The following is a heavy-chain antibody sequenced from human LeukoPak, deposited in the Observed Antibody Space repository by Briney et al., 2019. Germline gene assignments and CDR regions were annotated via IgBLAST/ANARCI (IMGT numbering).Heavy chain of an antibody. D-gene: IGHD3-22*01. CDR2: INHSGST. Sequence: SETLSLTCAVYGGSFSGYYWSWIRQPPGKGLEWIGEINHSGSTYYNPSLKSRVTISVDTSKNQFSLKLSSVTAADTAVYYCARVPPMIVVEDAFDIWGQGTMVTVSS. CDR1: GGSFSGYY. J-gene: IGHJ3*02. V-gene: IGHV4-34*01. CDR3: ARVPPMIVVEDAFDI.